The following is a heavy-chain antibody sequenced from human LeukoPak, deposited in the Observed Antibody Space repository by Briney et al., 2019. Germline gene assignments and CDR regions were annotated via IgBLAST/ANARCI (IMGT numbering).Heavy chain of an antibody. CDR2: ISGSGGST. Sequence: GGSLRLSCVASGFTFSSYAMSWVRQAPGKGLEWVSAISGSGGSTYYADSVKGRFTISRDNSKNTLYLQMNSLRAEDTAVYYCAKDLERSGRARNFDYWGQGTLVTVSS. V-gene: IGHV3-23*01. CDR1: GFTFSSYA. J-gene: IGHJ4*02. D-gene: IGHD2-15*01. CDR3: AKDLERSGRARNFDY.